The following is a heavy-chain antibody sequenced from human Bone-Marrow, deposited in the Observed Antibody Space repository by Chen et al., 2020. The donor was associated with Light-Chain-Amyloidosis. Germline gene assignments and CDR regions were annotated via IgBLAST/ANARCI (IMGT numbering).Heavy chain of an antibody. J-gene: IGHJ4*02. CDR3: ARGGGRYSYGLVDY. Sequence: EVQLVESGGGLIQPGGSLRLSCAASGFTVSSNYMSWVRQAPGKGLEWVSVIYSGGSTYYADSVKGRFTISRDNSKNTLYLQMSSLRAEDTAVYYCARGGGRYSYGLVDYWGQGTLVTVSS. D-gene: IGHD5-18*01. CDR2: IYSGGST. CDR1: GFTVSSNY. V-gene: IGHV3-53*01.